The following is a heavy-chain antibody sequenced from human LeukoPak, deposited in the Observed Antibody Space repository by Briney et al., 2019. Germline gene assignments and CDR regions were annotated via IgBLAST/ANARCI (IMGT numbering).Heavy chain of an antibody. CDR1: GFAFDSYA. CDR2: IYSGGST. V-gene: IGHV3-53*01. Sequence: PGGSLRLSCAASGFAFDSYAMHWVRQAPGKGLEWVSVIYSGGSTYYADSVKGRFTISRDNSKNTLYLQMNSLRAEDTAVYYCANFDYWGQGTLVTVSS. J-gene: IGHJ4*02. CDR3: ANFDY.